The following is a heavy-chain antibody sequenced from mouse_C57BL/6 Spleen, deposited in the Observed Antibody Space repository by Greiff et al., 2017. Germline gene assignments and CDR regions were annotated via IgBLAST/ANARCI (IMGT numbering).Heavy chain of an antibody. CDR1: GYSITSGYY. CDR3: AIYGNYGGY. V-gene: IGHV3-6*01. J-gene: IGHJ2*01. Sequence: EVQLQESGPGLVKPSQSLSLTCSVTGYSITSGYYWNWIRQFPGNKLEWMGYISYDGSNNYNPSLKNRISITRDTSKNQFFLKLNSVTTEDTATYYCAIYGNYGGYWGQGTTLTVSS. CDR2: ISYDGSN. D-gene: IGHD2-1*01.